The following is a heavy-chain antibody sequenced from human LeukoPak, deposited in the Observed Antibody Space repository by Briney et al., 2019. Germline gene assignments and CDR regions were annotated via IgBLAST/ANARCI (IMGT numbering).Heavy chain of an antibody. V-gene: IGHV1-18*01. CDR2: ISPYNGNT. D-gene: IGHD3-22*01. Sequence: GASVKVSCKASGYTFTSYDFSWVRQAPGQGLEWMGWISPYNGNTKYAQKLQGRVTMTTDISTSTAYMELRSLRSDDTAVYYCARTPSGYYYGFDYWGQGTLVTVSS. CDR3: ARTPSGYYYGFDY. CDR1: GYTFTSYD. J-gene: IGHJ4*02.